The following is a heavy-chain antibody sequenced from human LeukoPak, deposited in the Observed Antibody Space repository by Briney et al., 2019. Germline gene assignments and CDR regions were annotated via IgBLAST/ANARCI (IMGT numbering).Heavy chain of an antibody. Sequence: PSETLSLTCTVSGGSISSSSYYWGWIRQPPGEGLEWIGSIYYSGSTYYNPSLKSRVTISVDTSKNQFSLKLSSVTAADTAVYYCARRVAAAGTNYFDYWGQGTLVTVSS. V-gene: IGHV4-39*01. CDR1: GGSISSSSYY. CDR3: ARRVAAAGTNYFDY. CDR2: IYYSGST. J-gene: IGHJ4*02. D-gene: IGHD6-13*01.